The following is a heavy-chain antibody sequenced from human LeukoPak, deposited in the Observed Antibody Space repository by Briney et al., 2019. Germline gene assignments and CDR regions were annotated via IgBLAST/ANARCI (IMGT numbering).Heavy chain of an antibody. CDR3: AKSLDYGDSSFDY. CDR1: GFTFSSYW. D-gene: IGHD4-17*01. J-gene: IGHJ4*02. Sequence: PGGSLRLSCAASGFTFSSYWMSWVRQAPGKGLEWVANIKQDGSEKYYVDSVKGRFTISRDNAKNSLYLQMNSLRAEDTAVYYCAKSLDYGDSSFDYWGQGTLVTVSS. V-gene: IGHV3-7*03. CDR2: IKQDGSEK.